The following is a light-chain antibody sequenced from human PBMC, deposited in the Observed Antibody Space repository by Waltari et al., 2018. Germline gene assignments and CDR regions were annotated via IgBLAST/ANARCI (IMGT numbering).Light chain of an antibody. J-gene: IGLJ1*01. CDR2: EVT. V-gene: IGLV2-23*02. CDR1: SSDVGNYNL. Sequence: QSGLTQPASVSGSPGQSITISCTGTSSDVGNYNLVSWYQQYPGKAPKLMVYEVTKRPAGVPDRFSGSKSGNTASLTISGLQSEDEADYYCCSYAGLGIYVFGTGTKVTVL. CDR3: CSYAGLGIYV.